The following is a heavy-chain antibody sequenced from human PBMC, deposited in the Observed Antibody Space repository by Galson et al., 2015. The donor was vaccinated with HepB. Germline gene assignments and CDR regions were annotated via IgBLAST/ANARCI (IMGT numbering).Heavy chain of an antibody. J-gene: IGHJ4*02. Sequence: SLRLSCAASGFTFSNYPISWARQAPGKGLEWVSAVSSGGDPTYYADSVKGRFTISRDNSKNTVSLQLNSLRAEDAALYYCAKEVVNENYFDYWGQGTQVTVSS. CDR3: AKEVVNENYFDY. D-gene: IGHD2-2*01. CDR1: GFTFSNYP. V-gene: IGHV3-23*01. CDR2: VSSGGDPT.